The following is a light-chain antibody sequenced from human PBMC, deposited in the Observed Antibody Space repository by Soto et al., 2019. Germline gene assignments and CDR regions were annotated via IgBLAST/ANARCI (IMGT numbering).Light chain of an antibody. CDR1: QTMTRAY. CDR2: LAS. J-gene: IGKJ1*01. V-gene: IGKV3-20*01. CDR3: QHYGSSWT. Sequence: EIALMQSQGTLSLCPGERATISWRASQTMTRAYLAWYQQKPGQAPRLLIYLASSRATGIPDRFSGSGFGTDFTLTISSLEPEDFAAYYCQHYGSSWTFGQGTKVDI.